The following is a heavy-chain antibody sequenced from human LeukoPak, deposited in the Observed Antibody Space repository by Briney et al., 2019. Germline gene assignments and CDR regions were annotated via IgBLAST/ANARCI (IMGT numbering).Heavy chain of an antibody. Sequence: TGGSLRLSCAASGFTFSSYEMNWVRQAPGKGLEWVGRIKSISDGGTTNYAARVKGRFTISRDDSKDTLCLQMNSLRPEDTALYYCNKWDYGGNAFDIWGQGTMVTVSS. V-gene: IGHV3-15*01. J-gene: IGHJ3*02. CDR2: IKSISDGGTT. D-gene: IGHD4-23*01. CDR3: NKWDYGGNAFDI. CDR1: GFTFSSYE.